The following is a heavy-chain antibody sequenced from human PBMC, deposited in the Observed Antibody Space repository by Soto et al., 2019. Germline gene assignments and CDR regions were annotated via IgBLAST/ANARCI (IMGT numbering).Heavy chain of an antibody. V-gene: IGHV3-74*01. D-gene: IGHD6-13*01. CDR3: ARGSYSSSWLRNIDY. Sequence: GGSLRLSCAASGFTFSSYWMHWVRQAPGKGLVWVSRINSDGSSTSYADSVKGRFTISRDNAKNTLYLQMNSLRAEDTAVYYCARGSYSSSWLRNIDYWGQGTLVTVSS. J-gene: IGHJ4*02. CDR2: INSDGSST. CDR1: GFTFSSYW.